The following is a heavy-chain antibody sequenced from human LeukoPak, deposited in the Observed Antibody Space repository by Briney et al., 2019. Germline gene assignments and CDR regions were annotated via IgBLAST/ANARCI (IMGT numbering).Heavy chain of an antibody. J-gene: IGHJ4*02. CDR1: GYTFIPSG. CDR3: VRDLDYFDY. Sequence: ASVKVSCKASGYTFIPSGISWVRQAPGQGLEWMGWISTYNCNTKYPQKVQVRVTLTTDTSTSTAYMELRSLRSDDTAVYYCVRDLDYFDYWGQGTLVTVSS. V-gene: IGHV1-18*01. CDR2: ISTYNCNT.